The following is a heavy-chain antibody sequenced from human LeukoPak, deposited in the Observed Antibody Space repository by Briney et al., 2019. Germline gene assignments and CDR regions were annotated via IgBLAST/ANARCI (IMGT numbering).Heavy chain of an antibody. CDR2: INPNSGGT. Sequence: ASVKVSCKASGYTFTGYYMHWVRQAPGQGLEWMGWINPNSGGTNYAQKFQGRVTMTRDTSISTVYMELSGLRSDDTAMYYCARTHLAAAGTSYYYYYMDVWGKGTTVTISS. V-gene: IGHV1-2*02. CDR3: ARTHLAAAGTSYYYYYMDV. D-gene: IGHD6-13*01. CDR1: GYTFTGYY. J-gene: IGHJ6*03.